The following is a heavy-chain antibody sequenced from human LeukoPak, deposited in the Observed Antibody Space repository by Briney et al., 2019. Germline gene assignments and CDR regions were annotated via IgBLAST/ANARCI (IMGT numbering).Heavy chain of an antibody. CDR3: ARPRYYYDSSGYPRLSDYYYMDV. Sequence: SVTLSLTCTVSGGSISSSSYYWGWIRQPPGKGLEWIGSIYYSGSTYYNPSLKSRVTISVDTSKNQFSLKLSSVTAADTAVYYCARPRYYYDSSGYPRLSDYYYMDVWGKGTTVTVSS. CDR2: IYYSGST. V-gene: IGHV4-39*01. D-gene: IGHD3-22*01. CDR1: GGSISSSSYY. J-gene: IGHJ6*03.